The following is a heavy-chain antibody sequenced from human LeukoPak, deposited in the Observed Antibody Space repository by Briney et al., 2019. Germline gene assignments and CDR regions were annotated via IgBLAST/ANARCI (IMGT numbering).Heavy chain of an antibody. Sequence: GGSLRLSCVASGFTFSNCPMSWVRQAPGQGLEWVTAISGSGANTYYSDSVKGRFTVSRDNSRNTLYVQMNNLRADDTAEYYCAKERVVGETGTVGFDFWGQGALVTVSS. CDR2: ISGSGANT. V-gene: IGHV3-23*01. J-gene: IGHJ4*02. D-gene: IGHD4-23*01. CDR1: GFTFSNCP. CDR3: AKERVVGETGTVGFDF.